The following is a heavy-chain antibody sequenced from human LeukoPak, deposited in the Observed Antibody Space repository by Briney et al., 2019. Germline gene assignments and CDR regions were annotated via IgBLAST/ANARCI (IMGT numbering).Heavy chain of an antibody. CDR1: GYTFTSYG. Sequence: ASVKVSCKASGYTFTSYGINWVRQATGQGLEWMGWMNPNSGNTHYAQKFQGRVTITTDESTSTAYMELSSLRSEDTAVYYCARGPMADYSNYPFDYWGQGTLVTVSS. V-gene: IGHV1-8*03. D-gene: IGHD4-11*01. CDR2: MNPNSGNT. CDR3: ARGPMADYSNYPFDY. J-gene: IGHJ4*02.